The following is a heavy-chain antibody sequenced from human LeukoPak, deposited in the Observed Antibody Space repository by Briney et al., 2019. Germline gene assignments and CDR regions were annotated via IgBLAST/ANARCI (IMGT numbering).Heavy chain of an antibody. CDR2: ISSNGGST. J-gene: IGHJ6*03. CDR3: AKRNSYGYNYYYYMDV. D-gene: IGHD5-18*01. V-gene: IGHV3-64*01. Sequence: AGSLRLSCAASGFTFSSYAMHWVRQAPGKGLEYVSAISSNGGSTYYANSVKGRFTISRDNSKNTLYLQMNSLRAEDTAVYYCAKRNSYGYNYYYYMDVWGKGTTVTVSS. CDR1: GFTFSSYA.